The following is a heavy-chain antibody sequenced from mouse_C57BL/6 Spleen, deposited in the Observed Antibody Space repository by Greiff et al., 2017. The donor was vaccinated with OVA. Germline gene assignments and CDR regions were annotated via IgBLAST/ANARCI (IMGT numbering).Heavy chain of an antibody. CDR3: ARGDSNYVRFAY. V-gene: IGHV1-42*01. J-gene: IGHJ3*01. D-gene: IGHD2-5*01. Sequence: EVKLQQSGPELVKPGASVKISCKASGYSFTGYYMNWVKQSPEKSLEWIGEINPSTGGTTYNQKFKAKATLTVDKSSSTAYMQLKSLTSEDSAVYYCARGDSNYVRFAYWGQGTLVTVSA. CDR2: INPSTGGT. CDR1: GYSFTGYY.